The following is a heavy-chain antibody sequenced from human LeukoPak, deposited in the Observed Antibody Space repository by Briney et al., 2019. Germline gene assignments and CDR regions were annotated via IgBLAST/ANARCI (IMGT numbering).Heavy chain of an antibody. Sequence: GGSLRLSCPASGFSVSVNNNYMTWVRQAPGKGLEWVSIIYNDDRTFYADSVKVRFTISRDNSKNTLYLQMNSLRVDDTAVYYCARGTGWLYFDYWGQGTLVTVSS. CDR1: GFSVSVNNNY. D-gene: IGHD6-19*01. CDR3: ARGTGWLYFDY. CDR2: IYNDDRT. V-gene: IGHV3-53*01. J-gene: IGHJ4*02.